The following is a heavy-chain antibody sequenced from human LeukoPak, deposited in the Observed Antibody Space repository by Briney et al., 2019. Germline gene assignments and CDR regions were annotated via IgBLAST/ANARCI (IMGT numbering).Heavy chain of an antibody. CDR3: ARLSAYYYGSYFYYYMDV. Sequence: PGGSLRLSCAASGFTVSSNYMTWVRQPPGKGPEWVANIRQDESERYSADSVKGRFTISRDNAKKSVYLYMSSLRAEDTALYYCARLSAYYYGSYFYYYMDVWGKGTTVTVSS. V-gene: IGHV3-7*01. CDR1: GFTVSSNY. D-gene: IGHD3-10*01. J-gene: IGHJ6*03. CDR2: IRQDESER.